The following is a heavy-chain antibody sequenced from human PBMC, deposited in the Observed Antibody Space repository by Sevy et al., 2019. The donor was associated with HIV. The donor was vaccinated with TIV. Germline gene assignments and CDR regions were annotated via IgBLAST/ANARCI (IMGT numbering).Heavy chain of an antibody. CDR2: IWYDGSNK. Sequence: GGSLRLSCAASGFTFSSYGMHWVRQAPGKGLEWVAVIWYDGSNKYYADSVKGRFTMSRDNSKNTLYLQMDSLRAEDTAVYYCARDSSVLLWVGNYGMDVWGQGTTVTVSS. J-gene: IGHJ6*02. CDR3: ARDSSVLLWVGNYGMDV. D-gene: IGHD3-10*01. CDR1: GFTFSSYG. V-gene: IGHV3-33*01.